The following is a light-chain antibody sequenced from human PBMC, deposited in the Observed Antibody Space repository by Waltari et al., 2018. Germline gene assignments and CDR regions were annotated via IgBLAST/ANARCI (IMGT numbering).Light chain of an antibody. V-gene: IGLV1-44*01. J-gene: IGLJ2*01. Sequence: QSVLTQPPSASGTPGQRVTISCSGSSSTIGSNTVNWYQQLPGTAPKLLIYSNNQRPSGVPDRFSGSKSDTSASLAISGLQSEDEADYYCAAWDDSLNVVFGGGTKLTVL. CDR1: SSTIGSNT. CDR2: SNN. CDR3: AAWDDSLNVV.